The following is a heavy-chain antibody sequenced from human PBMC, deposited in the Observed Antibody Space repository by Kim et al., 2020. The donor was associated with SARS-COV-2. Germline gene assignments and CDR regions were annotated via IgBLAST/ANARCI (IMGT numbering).Heavy chain of an antibody. D-gene: IGHD2-2*01. J-gene: IGHJ6*02. Sequence: GSLRLSCAASGFTFSGSAMHWVRQASGKGLEWVGRIRSKANSYATAYAASVKGRFTISRDDSKNTAYLQMNSLKTEDTAVYYCTGYIVVVPAAMDYYYGMDVWGQGTTVTVSS. CDR1: GFTFSGSA. CDR2: IRSKANSYAT. CDR3: TGYIVVVPAAMDYYYGMDV. V-gene: IGHV3-73*01.